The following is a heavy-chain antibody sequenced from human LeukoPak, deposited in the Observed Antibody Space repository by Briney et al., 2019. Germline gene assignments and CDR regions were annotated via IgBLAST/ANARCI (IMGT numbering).Heavy chain of an antibody. CDR1: GGSISSYY. Sequence: PSETLSLTCTVSGGSISSYYWSWIRQPAGKGLEWIGRIYTSGSTNYNPSLKSRVTISVDTSKNQFSRKLSSVTAADTAVYYCARGPHYGDYEWMGISYFDYWGQGTLVTVSS. CDR2: IYTSGST. D-gene: IGHD4-17*01. J-gene: IGHJ4*02. CDR3: ARGPHYGDYEWMGISYFDY. V-gene: IGHV4-4*07.